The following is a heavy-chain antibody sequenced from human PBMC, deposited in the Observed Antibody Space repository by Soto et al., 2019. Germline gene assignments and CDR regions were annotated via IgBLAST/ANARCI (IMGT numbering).Heavy chain of an antibody. CDR2: ISGSGSTI. V-gene: IGHV3-11*01. J-gene: IGHJ1*01. D-gene: IGHD2-2*01. CDR3: ARDCSSSSCYGYFQH. Sequence: QVQLVESGGGLVKPGGSLRLSCAASGFTFSDYYMSWIRQAPGKGLEWVSHISGSGSTIYFADSVKGRFTISRENAKNSLALQMNSLRGEDTAVYYCARDCSSSSCYGYFQHWGQGTRVTVSS. CDR1: GFTFSDYY.